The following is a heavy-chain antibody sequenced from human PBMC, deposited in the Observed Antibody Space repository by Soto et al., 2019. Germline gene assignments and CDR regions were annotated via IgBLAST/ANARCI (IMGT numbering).Heavy chain of an antibody. D-gene: IGHD1-26*01. CDR2: ISSSSSYI. J-gene: IGHJ6*02. CDR1: GFTFSSYS. Sequence: GGSLRLSCAASGFTFSSYSMNWVRQAPGKGLEWVSSISSSSSYIYYADSVKGRFTISRDNAKNSLYLQMNSLRAEDTAVYYCARDFGRAGYYYYGMDVWGQGTTVTVSS. CDR3: ARDFGRAGYYYYGMDV. V-gene: IGHV3-21*01.